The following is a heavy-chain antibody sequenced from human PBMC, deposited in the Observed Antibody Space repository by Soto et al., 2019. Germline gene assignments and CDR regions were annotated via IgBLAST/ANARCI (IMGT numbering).Heavy chain of an antibody. D-gene: IGHD6-13*01. CDR1: GYTFTSYA. Sequence: GASVKVSCKASGYTFTSYAMHWVRQAPGQRLEWMGWINAGNGNTKYSQKFQGRVTITRDTSASTAYMELSSLRSEDTAVYYCARDRGSSWSSYYYSMDVWGKGTTVTV. CDR3: ARDRGSSWSSYYYSMDV. J-gene: IGHJ6*03. CDR2: INAGNGNT. V-gene: IGHV1-3*01.